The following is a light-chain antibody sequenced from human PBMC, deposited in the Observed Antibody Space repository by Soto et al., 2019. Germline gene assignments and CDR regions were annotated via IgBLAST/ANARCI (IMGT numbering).Light chain of an antibody. J-gene: IGKJ1*01. CDR1: QSVSSY. CDR3: QQRSNWPWT. Sequence: DIVLTPPPAPLSLSPGERATLSCRASQSVSSYLAWYQQKPGQAPRLLIYDASNRATGIPARFSGSGSGTDFTLTISSLEPEDFAVYYCQQRSNWPWTFGQGTKVEIK. V-gene: IGKV3-11*01. CDR2: DAS.